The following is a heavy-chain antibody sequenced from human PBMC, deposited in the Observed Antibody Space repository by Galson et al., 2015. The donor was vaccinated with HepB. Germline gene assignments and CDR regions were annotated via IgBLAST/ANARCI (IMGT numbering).Heavy chain of an antibody. Sequence: ETLSLTCTVSGGSVSSGSYYWSWIRQPPGEGLEWIGYIYYSGSTNYNPSLKSRVTISVDTSKNQFSLKLSSVTAADTAVYYCARFSSGSGSYPDAFDIWGQGTMVTVSS. CDR2: IYYSGST. CDR3: ARFSSGSGSYPDAFDI. D-gene: IGHD3-10*01. J-gene: IGHJ3*02. CDR1: GGSVSSGSYY. V-gene: IGHV4-61*01.